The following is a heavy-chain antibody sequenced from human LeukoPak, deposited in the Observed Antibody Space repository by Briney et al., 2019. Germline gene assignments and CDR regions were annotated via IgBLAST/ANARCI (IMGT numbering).Heavy chain of an antibody. CDR3: AREDTALVIAY. CDR2: IKKTGSET. Sequence: GGSLRLSCAASGFTFSHFWMSWVRQAPGKGLEWVAYIKKTGSETYYVDSVKGRFTITRDNTRNSLFLQMNSLRVEDTAVYYCAREDTALVIAYWGQGTLVTVSS. CDR1: GFTFSHFW. V-gene: IGHV3-7*01. D-gene: IGHD5-18*01. J-gene: IGHJ4*02.